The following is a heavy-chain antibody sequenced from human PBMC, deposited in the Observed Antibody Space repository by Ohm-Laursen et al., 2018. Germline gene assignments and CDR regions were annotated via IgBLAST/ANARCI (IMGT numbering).Heavy chain of an antibody. CDR2: IYNDGST. Sequence: GSLRLSCSASGFTVSSNYMSWVRQAPGKGLEWVSVIYNDGSTYYADSVKGRFTISRDNSKNTLYLQMNSLRAEDTAVYYCARDPDTEIDYWGQGTLVTVSS. J-gene: IGHJ4*02. CDR3: ARDPDTEIDY. D-gene: IGHD5-18*01. CDR1: GFTVSSNY. V-gene: IGHV3-66*01.